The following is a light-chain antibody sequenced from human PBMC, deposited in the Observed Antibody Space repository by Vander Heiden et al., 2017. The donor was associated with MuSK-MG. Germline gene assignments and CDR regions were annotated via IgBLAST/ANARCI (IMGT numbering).Light chain of an antibody. V-gene: IGKV1-5*03. Sequence: DIQMTQSTSTLSASVGDRVTITCRASQSISSWLAWYQQKPGKAPKLLIYKASSVESGVPSRFSGSGSGTEFTLTISSLQPDDFATYYCQQDNSYSPYTFGQGTKLEIK. CDR1: QSISSW. CDR3: QQDNSYSPYT. CDR2: KAS. J-gene: IGKJ2*01.